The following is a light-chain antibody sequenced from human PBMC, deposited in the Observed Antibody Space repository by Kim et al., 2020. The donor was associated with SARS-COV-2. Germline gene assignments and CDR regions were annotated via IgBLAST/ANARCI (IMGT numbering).Light chain of an antibody. CDR3: QVWDSDTDHRV. Sequence: APGKTAPITCGGNNIGDKSVHWFQQKPGQAPDLVISNDSDRPSWIPDRFSGSNSGNTATLTITGVEAEDEADYYCQVWDSDTDHRVFGGGTKLTVL. CDR1: NIGDKS. V-gene: IGLV3-21*04. J-gene: IGLJ3*02. CDR2: NDS.